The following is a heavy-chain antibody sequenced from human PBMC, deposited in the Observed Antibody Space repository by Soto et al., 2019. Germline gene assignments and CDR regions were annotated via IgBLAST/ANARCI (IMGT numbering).Heavy chain of an antibody. CDR1: GYSFTSYW. D-gene: IGHD3-22*01. Sequence: GESLKISCEGSGYSFTSYWISWVRQMPGKGLEWMGRIDPSDSYTNYSPSFQGHVTISADKSISTAYLQWSSLKASDTAMYYCARSLPYYYDSSGLYGMDVWGQGTTVTVSS. CDR2: IDPSDSYT. CDR3: ARSLPYYYDSSGLYGMDV. J-gene: IGHJ6*02. V-gene: IGHV5-10-1*01.